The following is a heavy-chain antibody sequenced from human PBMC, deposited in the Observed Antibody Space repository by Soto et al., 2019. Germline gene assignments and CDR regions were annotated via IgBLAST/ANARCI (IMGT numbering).Heavy chain of an antibody. Sequence: SETLSLTCSVSGGSIDSSNFYWSWIRQPPGKGLEWIGEINHSGSTNYNPSLKSRVTISVDTSKNQFSLKLSSVTAADTAVYYCACGGTTVTRNWFDPWGQGTLVTVSS. CDR2: INHSGST. CDR1: GGSIDSSNFY. J-gene: IGHJ5*02. V-gene: IGHV4-39*07. D-gene: IGHD4-17*01. CDR3: ACGGTTVTRNWFDP.